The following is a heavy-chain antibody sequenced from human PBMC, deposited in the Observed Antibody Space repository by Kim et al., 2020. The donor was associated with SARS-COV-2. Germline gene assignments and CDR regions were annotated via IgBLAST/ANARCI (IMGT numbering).Heavy chain of an antibody. CDR1: GGSISSSSYY. CDR3: ARLSTVDSSGYYYYAFDI. Sequence: SETLSLTCTVSGGSISSSSYYWGWIRQPPGKGLEWIGSIYYSGSTYYNPSLKSRVTISVDTSKNQFSLKLSSVTAADTAVYYCARLSTVDSSGYYYYAFDIWGQGTMVTVSS. V-gene: IGHV4-39*01. CDR2: IYYSGST. D-gene: IGHD3-22*01. J-gene: IGHJ3*02.